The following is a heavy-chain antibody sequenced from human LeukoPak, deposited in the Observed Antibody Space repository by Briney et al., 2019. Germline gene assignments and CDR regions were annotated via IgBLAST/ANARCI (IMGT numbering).Heavy chain of an antibody. CDR1: GYTFTSYY. J-gene: IGHJ4*02. D-gene: IGHD2-2*02. Sequence: ASVKVSCKASGYTFTSYYMHWVRQAPGQGLEWMGIINPSGGGTSYAQKFQGRVTMTRDTSTSTVYMELSSLRSEDTAVYYCARELYCSSTSCYTVFDYWGQGTLVTVSS. V-gene: IGHV1-46*01. CDR2: INPSGGGT. CDR3: ARELYCSSTSCYTVFDY.